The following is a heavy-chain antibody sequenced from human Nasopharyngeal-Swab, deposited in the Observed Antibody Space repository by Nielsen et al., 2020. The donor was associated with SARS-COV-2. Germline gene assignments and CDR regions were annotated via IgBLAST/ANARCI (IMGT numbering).Heavy chain of an antibody. J-gene: IGHJ3*02. V-gene: IGHV3-23*01. Sequence: GGSLRLSCAASGFTSSNYAMTWVRQAPGKGLEWVSVISGSGGSTYYADSAKGRFTIARDNAKNTLFLQMNSLGVEDTAVYYCARGDIFWRNAFDIWGRGTMVTVSS. CDR3: ARGDIFWRNAFDI. CDR2: ISGSGGST. CDR1: GFTSSNYA.